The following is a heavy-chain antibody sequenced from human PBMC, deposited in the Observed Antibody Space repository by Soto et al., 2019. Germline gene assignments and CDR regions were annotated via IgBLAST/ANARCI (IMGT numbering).Heavy chain of an antibody. Sequence: PSETLSLTCSVSGGSVSNKTYYWSWIRQPPGKRLEWIGYVYYSGTTNYNPSLKSRVTISVDTSKNQFSLKLSSVTAADTAVYYCARDGSGSYPFDYWGQGTLVTVSS. CDR1: GGSVSNKTYY. D-gene: IGHD3-10*01. V-gene: IGHV4-61*01. CDR2: VYYSGTT. CDR3: ARDGSGSYPFDY. J-gene: IGHJ4*02.